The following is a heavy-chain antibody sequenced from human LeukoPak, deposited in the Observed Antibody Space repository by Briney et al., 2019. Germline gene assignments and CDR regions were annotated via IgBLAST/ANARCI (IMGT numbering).Heavy chain of an antibody. CDR1: GFTFSRYW. CDR2: INQDGSEK. J-gene: IGHJ6*04. CDR3: AELGITMIGGV. D-gene: IGHD3-10*02. V-gene: IGHV3-7*01. Sequence: PGGSLRPSCAASGFTFSRYWMSWVRQAPGKGLEWVANINQDGSEKYYVDSVKGRFTISRDNAKNSLYLQMNSLRAEDTAVYYCAELGITMIGGVWGKGTTVTISS.